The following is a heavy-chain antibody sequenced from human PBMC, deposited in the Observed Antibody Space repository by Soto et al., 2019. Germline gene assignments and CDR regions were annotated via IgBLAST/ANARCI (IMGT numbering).Heavy chain of an antibody. CDR3: AKTLLSTSWYGLHDY. CDR1: GFPLGTHA. Sequence: GGSLRLSCSASGFPLGTHAMGWVRQAPGKGLEWVSSISGSGGRTYYADSAKGRFTISRDNSRNTLHLQMNSLRVEDTAVYYCAKTLLSTSWYGLHDYVSQGTLVTVSS. J-gene: IGHJ4*02. D-gene: IGHD6-13*01. CDR2: ISGSGGRT. V-gene: IGHV3-23*01.